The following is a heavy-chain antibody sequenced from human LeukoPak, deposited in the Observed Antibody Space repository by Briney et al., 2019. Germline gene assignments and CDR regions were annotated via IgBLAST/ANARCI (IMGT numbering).Heavy chain of an antibody. CDR3: AREGGDYDFWSGPPDY. D-gene: IGHD3-3*01. Sequence: QSSETLSLTCTVSGGSISSYYWSWIRQPPGKGLEWIGYIYYSGSTNYNPSLKSRVTISVDTSKNQFSLKLSSVTAADTAVYYCAREGGDYDFWSGPPDYWGQGTLVTVSS. V-gene: IGHV4-59*01. J-gene: IGHJ4*02. CDR2: IYYSGST. CDR1: GGSISSYY.